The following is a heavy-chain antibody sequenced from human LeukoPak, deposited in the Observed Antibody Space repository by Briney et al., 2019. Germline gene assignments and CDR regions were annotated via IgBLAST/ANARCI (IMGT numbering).Heavy chain of an antibody. CDR3: ARDPLDSSSSHEI. CDR1: GFAFSVFD. J-gene: IGHJ4*02. V-gene: IGHV3-30-3*01. Sequence: GTSLRLSCTASGFAFSVFDMHWVRQAPGKGLEWVAVTSIDGNIRYYADSVKGRFTISRDNAKNSLYLQMNSLRAEDTAVYYCARDPLDSSSSHEIWGQGTLVTVSS. D-gene: IGHD6-13*01. CDR2: TSIDGNIR.